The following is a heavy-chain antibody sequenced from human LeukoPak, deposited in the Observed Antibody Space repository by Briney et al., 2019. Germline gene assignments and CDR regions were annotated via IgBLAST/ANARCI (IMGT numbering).Heavy chain of an antibody. J-gene: IGHJ3*02. D-gene: IGHD1-1*01. V-gene: IGHV4-4*07. CDR3: ARDLDERPNWNDEADAFDI. CDR1: GGSISSYY. CDR2: IYTSGST. Sequence: SETLSLTCTVSGGSISSYYWSWIRQPAGKGLEWIGRIYTSGSTNYNPSLESRVTVSVDTSKNQFSLKLSSVTAADTAVYYCARDLDERPNWNDEADAFDIWGQGTMVTVSS.